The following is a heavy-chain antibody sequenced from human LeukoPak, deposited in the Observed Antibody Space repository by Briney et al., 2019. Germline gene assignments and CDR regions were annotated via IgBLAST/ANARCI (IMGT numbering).Heavy chain of an antibody. CDR3: ATHSTTCNSSSPNYY. Sequence: GQSLKISCQGSGFCFSTYWIALVRQMPGNGLELMGIIYPGDSGTRYSPSFQGQVTISADKSISTAYLQCSSLKISDSAMYFFATHSTTCNSSSPNYYWGQGTLVTVSS. CDR1: GFCFSTYW. V-gene: IGHV5-51*01. D-gene: IGHD6-6*01. CDR2: IYPGDSGT. J-gene: IGHJ4*02.